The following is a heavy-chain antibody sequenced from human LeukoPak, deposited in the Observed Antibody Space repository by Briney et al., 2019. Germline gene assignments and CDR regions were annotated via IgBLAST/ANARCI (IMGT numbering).Heavy chain of an antibody. J-gene: IGHJ4*02. CDR1: GFTFSSYA. D-gene: IGHD1-26*01. V-gene: IGHV3-30-3*01. Sequence: PGRSLRLSCAASGFTFSSYAMHWVRQAPGKGLEWVAVISYDGSNKYYADSVKGRFTISRDNSKNTLYLQMNSLRVEDTAVYYCARDIGDSWGQGTLVTVSS. CDR2: ISYDGSNK. CDR3: ARDIGDS.